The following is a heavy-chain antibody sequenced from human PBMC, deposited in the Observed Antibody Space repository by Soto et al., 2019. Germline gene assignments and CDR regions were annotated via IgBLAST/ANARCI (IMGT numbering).Heavy chain of an antibody. CDR1: EGYIGDFG. V-gene: IGHV4-59*12. D-gene: IGHD2-15*01. J-gene: IGHJ4*02. Sequence: SDTTSDTTSAAEGYIGDFGGRWIRQKQGRELEWIGYIYYSGSTNYNPSLKSRVTISADTSKNQFSLKLSSVTAADTAVYYCARVSSRYSSGGSCYSDIQIFDYWGQGMLVTVSS. CDR2: IYYSGST. CDR3: ARVSSRYSSGGSCYSDIQIFDY.